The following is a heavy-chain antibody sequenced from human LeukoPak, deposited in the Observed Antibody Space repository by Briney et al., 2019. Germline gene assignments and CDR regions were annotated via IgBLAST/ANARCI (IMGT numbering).Heavy chain of an antibody. Sequence: ASVKVSCKASGGTFSSYAISWVRQAPGQGFEWMGGIIPIFGTANYAQKFQGRVTITADKSTSTAYMELSSLRSEDTAVYYCARVSYDSSGYYYVNFDYWGQGTLVTVSS. J-gene: IGHJ4*02. CDR2: IIPIFGTA. D-gene: IGHD3-22*01. CDR1: GGTFSSYA. CDR3: ARVSYDSSGYYYVNFDY. V-gene: IGHV1-69*06.